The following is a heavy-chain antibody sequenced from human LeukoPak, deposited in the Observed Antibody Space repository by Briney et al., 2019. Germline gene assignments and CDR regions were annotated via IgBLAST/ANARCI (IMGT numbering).Heavy chain of an antibody. CDR2: IIPIFGTA. Sequence: SVKVSCKSSGGTFSSYAISWVRQAPGQGLEWMGGIIPIFGTANYAQKFQGRVTITADESTSTAYMELSSLRSEDTAVYYCARQFWSGYYTRFDPWGQGTLVTVSS. CDR1: GGTFSSYA. CDR3: ARQFWSGYYTRFDP. D-gene: IGHD3-3*02. J-gene: IGHJ5*02. V-gene: IGHV1-69*13.